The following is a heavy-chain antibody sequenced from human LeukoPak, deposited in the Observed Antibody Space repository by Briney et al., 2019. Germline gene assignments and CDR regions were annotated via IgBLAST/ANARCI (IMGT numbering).Heavy chain of an antibody. CDR3: ATGPLLIAARPNFDY. CDR1: GYTLTELS. V-gene: IGHV1-24*01. Sequence: GASVKVSCKVSGYTLTELSMHWVRQAPGKGLEWMGGFDPEDGETIYAQKFQGRVTMTEDTSTDTAYMELSSLRSEDTAVYYCATGPLLIAARPNFDYWGQGTLVTVSS. D-gene: IGHD6-6*01. CDR2: FDPEDGET. J-gene: IGHJ4*02.